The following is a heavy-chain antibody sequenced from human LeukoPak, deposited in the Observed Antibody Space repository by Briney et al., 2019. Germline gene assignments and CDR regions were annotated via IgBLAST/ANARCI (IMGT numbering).Heavy chain of an antibody. D-gene: IGHD3-22*01. CDR2: ISYDGSNK. V-gene: IGHV3-30-3*01. Sequence: GGSLRLSCAASGFTFSSYAMHWVRQAPGKGLEWVAVISYDGSNKYYADSVKGRFTISRDNSKNTLYLQTNSLRAEDTAVYYCARGRYYDSSGYSDWGQGTLVTVSS. J-gene: IGHJ4*02. CDR1: GFTFSSYA. CDR3: ARGRYYDSSGYSD.